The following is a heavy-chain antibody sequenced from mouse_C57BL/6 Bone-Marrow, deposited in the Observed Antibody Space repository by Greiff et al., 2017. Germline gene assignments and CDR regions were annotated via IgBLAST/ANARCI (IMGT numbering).Heavy chain of an antibody. CDR1: GYTFTSYW. J-gene: IGHJ2*01. Sequence: LQQPGAELVMPGASVKLSCKASGYTFTSYWMHWVKQRPGQGLEWIGEIDPSDSYTNYNQKFKGKSTLTVDKSSSTAYMQLSSLTSEDSAVYYCARGTVVATGDYWGQGTTLTVSS. V-gene: IGHV1-69*01. CDR2: IDPSDSYT. CDR3: ARGTVVATGDY. D-gene: IGHD1-1*01.